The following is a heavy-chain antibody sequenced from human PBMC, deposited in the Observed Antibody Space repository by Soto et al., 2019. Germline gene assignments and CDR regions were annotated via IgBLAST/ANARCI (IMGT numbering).Heavy chain of an antibody. CDR3: AKDISFGVVITRGFDP. D-gene: IGHD3-3*01. Sequence: EVQLVESGGGLVQPGRSLRLSCAASGFTFDDYAMHWVRQAPGKGLEWVSGISWNSGSIGYADSVKGLFTISRDNAKNSLYLQMNSLRAEDTALYYCAKDISFGVVITRGFDPWGQGTLVTVSS. CDR2: ISWNSGSI. J-gene: IGHJ5*02. CDR1: GFTFDDYA. V-gene: IGHV3-9*01.